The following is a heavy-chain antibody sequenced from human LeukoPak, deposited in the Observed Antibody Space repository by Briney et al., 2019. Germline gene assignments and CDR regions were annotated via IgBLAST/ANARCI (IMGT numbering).Heavy chain of an antibody. J-gene: IGHJ6*04. D-gene: IGHD3-10*02. CDR2: ISSSGSTI. Sequence: GGSLRLSCAASGFSFSATWMHWVRQSPGKGLEWVSYISSSGSTIYYADSVKGRFTISRDNAKNSLYLQMNSLRAEDTAVYYCAELGITMIGGVWGKGTTVTISS. CDR3: AELGITMIGGV. CDR1: GFSFSATW. V-gene: IGHV3-48*04.